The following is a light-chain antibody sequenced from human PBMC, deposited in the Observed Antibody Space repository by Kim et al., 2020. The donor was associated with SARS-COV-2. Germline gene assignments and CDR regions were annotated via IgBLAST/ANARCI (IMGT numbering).Light chain of an antibody. Sequence: TGEQATYAWGEKAIGRKSVHWYQQRPAQAPALVIYFDKDRPSGIPERFSGSNSENSATLTISRVEVGDEADYYCQVWDSSTDHVIFGGGTQLTVL. V-gene: IGLV3-21*01. CDR2: FDK. CDR3: QVWDSSTDHVI. J-gene: IGLJ2*01. CDR1: AIGRKS.